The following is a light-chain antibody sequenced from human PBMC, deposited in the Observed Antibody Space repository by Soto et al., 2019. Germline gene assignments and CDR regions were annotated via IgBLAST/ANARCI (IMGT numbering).Light chain of an antibody. CDR3: QQRRDWPLT. CDR1: QSVSSY. V-gene: IGKV3-11*01. J-gene: IGKJ4*01. CDR2: DAS. Sequence: EFVLTQSPATLSLSPGERATLSCRASQSVSSYLAWYQQKPGQAPRLLISDASNRATGIPARFSGSGSGTDFTLTVSSLEPEDFAVYYCQQRRDWPLTFGGGTKVEI.